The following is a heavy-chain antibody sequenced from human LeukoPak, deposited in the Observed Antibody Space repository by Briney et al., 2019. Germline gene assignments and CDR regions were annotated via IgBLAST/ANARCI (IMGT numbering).Heavy chain of an antibody. CDR1: GFTFSTYA. D-gene: IGHD2-2*01. V-gene: IGHV3-23*01. CDR3: ANDQALSLSSSRALDY. J-gene: IGHJ4*02. CDR2: ISSSGGSP. Sequence: GGSLRLSCVASGFTFSTYALSWVRQAPGKGLEWVSAISSSGGSPYYADSVNGRFTISRDNSKNTLYLQMNSLRAEDTALYYCANDQALSLSSSRALDYWGQGTLVTVSS.